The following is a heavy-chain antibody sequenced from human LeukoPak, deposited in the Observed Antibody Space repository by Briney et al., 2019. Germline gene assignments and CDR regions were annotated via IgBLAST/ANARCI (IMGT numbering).Heavy chain of an antibody. V-gene: IGHV4-39*01. Sequence: PSETLSLTCSVSGGSISSGDSYWGWIRQPPGKGLEWIGSIYYSGSTYYNPSLKSRVTISVDTSKNQFSLKLSSVTAADTAVYYCAAQRITISGGVNWFDPWGQGTLVTVSS. CDR1: GGSISSGDSY. J-gene: IGHJ5*02. CDR3: AAQRITISGGVNWFDP. CDR2: IYYSGST. D-gene: IGHD3-3*01.